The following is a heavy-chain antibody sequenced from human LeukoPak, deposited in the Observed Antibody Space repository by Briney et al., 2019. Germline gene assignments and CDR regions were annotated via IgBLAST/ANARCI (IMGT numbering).Heavy chain of an antibody. V-gene: IGHV1-8*01. Sequence: ASVKVSCKASGYTFTSYDINWVRQATGQGLEWMGWKNPNSGNTGYAQKFQGRVTMTRNTSISTAYMELSSLRSEDTAVYYCARLIGSSWHGYYYYYYGMDVWGQGTTVTVSS. CDR2: KNPNSGNT. CDR3: ARLIGSSWHGYYYYYYGMDV. D-gene: IGHD6-13*01. J-gene: IGHJ6*02. CDR1: GYTFTSYD.